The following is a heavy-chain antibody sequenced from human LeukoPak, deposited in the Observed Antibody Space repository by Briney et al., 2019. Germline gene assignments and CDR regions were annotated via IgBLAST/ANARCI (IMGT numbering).Heavy chain of an antibody. CDR3: ARDALYENYYYYYGTDV. CDR2: IYSGGST. D-gene: IGHD2-8*01. CDR1: GFTVSSNY. Sequence: GGSLRLSCAASGFTVSSNYMSWVRQAPGKGLEWVSVIYSGGSTYYADSVKGRFTISRDNSKNTLYLQMNSLRAEDTAVYYCARDALYENYYYYYGTDVWGQGTTVTVSS. J-gene: IGHJ6*02. V-gene: IGHV3-66*01.